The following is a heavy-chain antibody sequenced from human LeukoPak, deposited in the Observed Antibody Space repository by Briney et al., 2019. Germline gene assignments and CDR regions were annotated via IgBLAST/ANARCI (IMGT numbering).Heavy chain of an antibody. D-gene: IGHD6-13*01. V-gene: IGHV4-30-4*08. CDR1: GGSISSGDYY. Sequence: SQTLSLTCTVSGGSISSGDYYWSWIRQPPGKGLEWIGYIYYSGSTYYYPSLKSRVTISVDTSKNQFSLKLSSVTAADTAVYYCARDFRPAAGGAFDIWGQGTMVTVSS. CDR2: IYYSGST. J-gene: IGHJ3*02. CDR3: ARDFRPAAGGAFDI.